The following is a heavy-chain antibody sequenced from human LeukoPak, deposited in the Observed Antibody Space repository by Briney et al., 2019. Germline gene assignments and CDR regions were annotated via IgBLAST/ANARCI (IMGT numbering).Heavy chain of an antibody. J-gene: IGHJ4*02. CDR1: GGSISSYY. CDR2: IYYSGST. V-gene: IGHV4-59*01. Sequence: SETLSLTYTVSGGSISSYYWSWIRQPPGKGLEWIGYIYYSGSTNYNPSLKSRVTTSVDTSKNQFSLKLSSVTAADTAVYYCARGYGYFGSGSYPDYWGQGTLVTVSS. CDR3: ARGYGYFGSGSYPDY. D-gene: IGHD3-10*01.